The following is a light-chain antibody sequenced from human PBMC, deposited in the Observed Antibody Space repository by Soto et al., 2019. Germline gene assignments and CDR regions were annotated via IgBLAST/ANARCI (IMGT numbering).Light chain of an antibody. V-gene: IGKV3-20*01. J-gene: IGKJ5*01. CDR3: QQYGSAPLT. CDR2: AAS. CDR1: QSVSNNY. Sequence: EIVLTQSPGTLSLSPGERATLSCRASQSVSNNYLAWYQQKPGQAPRLLISAASSRATAIPHRFSGSGSGTDFTLTISRLEPEDFAVYFCQQYGSAPLTFGQGTRLEIE.